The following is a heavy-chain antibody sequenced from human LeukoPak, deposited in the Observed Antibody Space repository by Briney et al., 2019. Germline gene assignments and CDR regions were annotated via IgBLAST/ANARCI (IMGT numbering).Heavy chain of an antibody. CDR3: ARWRVAGTRRWFDP. J-gene: IGHJ5*02. D-gene: IGHD6-19*01. V-gene: IGHV4-61*02. CDR2: LYSSGTT. CDR1: GDSISSGSYY. Sequence: SQTLSLTCTVSGDSISSGSYYWSWIRQPAGKGLEWIGRLYSSGTTNYNPSLKSRVTISVDTSKNQFSLKLSSVTAADTAVYYCARWRVAGTRRWFDPWGQGTLVTVSS.